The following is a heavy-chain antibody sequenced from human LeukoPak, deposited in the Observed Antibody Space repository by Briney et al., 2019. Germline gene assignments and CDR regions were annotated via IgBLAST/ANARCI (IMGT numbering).Heavy chain of an antibody. CDR3: AREPTQPLRFGEFHPFDN. CDR1: GASIRTSEDH. V-gene: IGHV4-31*03. J-gene: IGHJ4*02. D-gene: IGHD3-10*01. CDR2: TSNSDYP. Sequence: PSETLSLTCTVSGASIRTSEDHWNWIRQHPGKGLEWIGYTSNSDYPDSNPSLKSRVTISLDTSKNQFSLKLRSVTAADTAVYYCAREPTQPLRFGEFHPFDNWGQGTLVTVSS.